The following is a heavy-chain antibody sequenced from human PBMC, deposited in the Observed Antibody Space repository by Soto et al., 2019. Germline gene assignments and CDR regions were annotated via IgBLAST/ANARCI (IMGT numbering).Heavy chain of an antibody. CDR2: IWYDGSNK. V-gene: IGHV3-33*01. Sequence: QVQMVESGGGVVQPGRSLRLSCAASGFTFSSYGMHWVRQAPGKGLEWVAVIWYDGSNKYYADSVKGRFTISRDNSKNTLHLQMNSLRAEDTAVYYCARDRGAFDYWGQGTLVTVSS. CDR1: GFTFSSYG. J-gene: IGHJ4*02. CDR3: ARDRGAFDY. D-gene: IGHD3-10*01.